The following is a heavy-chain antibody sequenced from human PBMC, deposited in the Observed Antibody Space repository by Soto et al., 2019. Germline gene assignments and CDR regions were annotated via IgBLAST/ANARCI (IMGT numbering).Heavy chain of an antibody. Sequence: QVQLVQSGAEVKKPGSSVKVSCKASGGTFSSYAISWVRQAPGQGREWMGGIIPIFGTANYAQKFQGRVTITADESTSTAYMELNSLRSEDTAVYYCARDSTAVRFGEFVYYYGMDVWGQGTTVTVSS. CDR2: IIPIFGTA. D-gene: IGHD3-10*01. J-gene: IGHJ6*02. V-gene: IGHV1-69*12. CDR3: ARDSTAVRFGEFVYYYGMDV. CDR1: GGTFSSYA.